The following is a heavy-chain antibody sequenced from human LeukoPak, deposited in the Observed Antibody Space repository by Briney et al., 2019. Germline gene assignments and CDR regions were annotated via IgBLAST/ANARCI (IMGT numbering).Heavy chain of an antibody. Sequence: PSQTLSLTCTVSGGSISSGSYYWSWIRQPAGKGLEWIGRIYTSGSTNYNPSLKSRVTISVDTSKNQFSLKLSSVTAADTAVYYCARCPAILWFFPAGFDPWGQGTLVTVSS. CDR2: IYTSGST. D-gene: IGHD3-10*01. J-gene: IGHJ5*02. CDR3: ARCPAILWFFPAGFDP. CDR1: GGSISSGSYY. V-gene: IGHV4-61*02.